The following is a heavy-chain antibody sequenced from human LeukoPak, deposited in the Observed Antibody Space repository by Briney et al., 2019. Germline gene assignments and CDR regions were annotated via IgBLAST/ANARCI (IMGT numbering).Heavy chain of an antibody. D-gene: IGHD6-13*01. J-gene: IGHJ5*02. Sequence: PSETLSLTCTVSGGSISSYYWSWIRQPPGKGLEWIGYIYYSGSTNYNPSLKSRVTISVDTSKNQFSLKLSSVTAADTAVYYCARGLGIAAAGSANWFDPWGQGTLVTVSS. V-gene: IGHV4-59*08. CDR1: GGSISSYY. CDR3: ARGLGIAAAGSANWFDP. CDR2: IYYSGST.